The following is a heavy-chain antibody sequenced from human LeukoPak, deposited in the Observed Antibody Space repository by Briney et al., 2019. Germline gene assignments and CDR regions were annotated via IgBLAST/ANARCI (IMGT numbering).Heavy chain of an antibody. CDR3: ARGGIYGDYEVSFDY. CDR2: IIPILGIA. Sequence: SVKVSCKASGGTFSSYAISWVRQAPGQGLEWMGRIIPILGIANYAQKFQGRVTITADKSTSTVYMELRSLRSDDTAVYYCARGGIYGDYEVSFDYWGQGTLVTVSS. D-gene: IGHD4-17*01. J-gene: IGHJ4*02. V-gene: IGHV1-69*04. CDR1: GGTFSSYA.